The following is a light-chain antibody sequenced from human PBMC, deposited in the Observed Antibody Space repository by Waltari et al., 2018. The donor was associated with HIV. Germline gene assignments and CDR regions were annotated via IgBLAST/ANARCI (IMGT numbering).Light chain of an antibody. CDR3: QSADTGGTHVI. Sequence: SYELTQPPSVSVSPGQTASSTCSRDALPPPSADWSQRRPGLAPLLVIYKDSERPSGIPERFSGSSSGTIVTLTISGVQAEDEADYYCQSADTGGTHVIFGGGTKLTVL. J-gene: IGLJ2*01. CDR1: ALPPPS. CDR2: KDS. V-gene: IGLV3-25*03.